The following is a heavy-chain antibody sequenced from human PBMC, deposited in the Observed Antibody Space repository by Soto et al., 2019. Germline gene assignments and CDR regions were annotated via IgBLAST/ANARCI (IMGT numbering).Heavy chain of an antibody. V-gene: IGHV4-59*01. CDR1: GGSISGYF. D-gene: IGHD1-7*01. CDR2: THYSGSG. Sequence: SETLSLTCTVPGGSISGYFWSWIRQPPGKGLEWIGYTHYSGSGIYNPSLKSRVTISVDTSKNQFSLKLNSVTSADTALYFCARDKAGTTLNYYFGMDVWGQGTTVTVSS. CDR3: ARDKAGTTLNYYFGMDV. J-gene: IGHJ6*02.